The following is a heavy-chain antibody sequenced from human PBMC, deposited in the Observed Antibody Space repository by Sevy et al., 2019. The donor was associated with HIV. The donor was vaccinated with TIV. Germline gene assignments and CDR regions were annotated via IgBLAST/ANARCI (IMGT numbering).Heavy chain of an antibody. D-gene: IGHD3-10*01. V-gene: IGHV3-30-3*01. CDR3: ARGGSGSFDPFYYYYDMDV. J-gene: IGHJ6*02. Sequence: GGSLRLSCTASGFTFSTHAAHWVRQAPGKGLEWVAVISYDGHMKYYADSVKGRFTISRDNSKSALYMDMNSLRPDDTARYYCARGGSGSFDPFYYYYDMDVWGQRTTVTVSS. CDR1: GFTFSTHA. CDR2: ISYDGHMK.